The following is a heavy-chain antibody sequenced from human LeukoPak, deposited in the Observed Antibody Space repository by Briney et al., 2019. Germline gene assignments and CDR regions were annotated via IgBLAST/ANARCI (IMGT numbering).Heavy chain of an antibody. V-gene: IGHV3-74*01. CDR2: INSDGSST. CDR3: ARGFTMIVL. Sequence: PGRSLRLSCAASGFAFSSYAMHWVRQAPGKGLVWVSRINSDGSSTSYADSVKGRFTISRDNAKNTLYLQMNGLRAEDTAVYYCARGFTMIVLWGQGTLVTVSS. CDR1: GFAFSSYA. J-gene: IGHJ4*02. D-gene: IGHD3-22*01.